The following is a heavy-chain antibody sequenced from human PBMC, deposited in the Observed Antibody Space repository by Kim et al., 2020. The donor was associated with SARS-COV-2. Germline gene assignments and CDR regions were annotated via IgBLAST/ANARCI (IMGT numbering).Heavy chain of an antibody. D-gene: IGHD1-7*01. CDR1: GGTFSKFA. Sequence: SVKVSCKPSGGTFSKFAINWVRQAPGQGLQWMGGITPLFGATKYAQIFHDRVAIIADESTTTAYMDLSGLTSDDTAVYYCATDSEARYGNYYFDVWGPGTLITVSS. J-gene: IGHJ2*01. CDR3: ATDSEARYGNYYFDV. V-gene: IGHV1-69*13. CDR2: ITPLFGAT.